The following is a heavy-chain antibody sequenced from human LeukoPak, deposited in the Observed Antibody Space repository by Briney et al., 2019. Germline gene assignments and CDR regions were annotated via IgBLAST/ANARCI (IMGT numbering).Heavy chain of an antibody. D-gene: IGHD2-8*02. Sequence: PGGSLRLSCAASGFTFRGYAMAWVRQAPGKGLGWVSTITDSGDVTYYTDSVKGRFTISRDNSKNTLYLQMHSLTAEDTALYFCAKGQTGAPSFYYFFYLDGWGKGSTVIVSS. CDR3: AKGQTGAPSFYYFFYLDG. V-gene: IGHV3-23*01. J-gene: IGHJ6*03. CDR1: GFTFRGYA. CDR2: ITDSGDVT.